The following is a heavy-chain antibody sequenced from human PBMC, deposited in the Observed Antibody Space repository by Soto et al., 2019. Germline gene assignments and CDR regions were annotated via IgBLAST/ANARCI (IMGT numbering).Heavy chain of an antibody. CDR1: GFSLSTSGVG. V-gene: IGHV2-5*02. Sequence: FGATLGNPKQSVTLACTFSGFSLSTSGVGVGWIRQPPGKALEWLALIYWDDDKRYSPSLKSRLTITKDTSKNQVVLTMTNMDPVDTATYYCAHLNPDYGMDVWGQGTTVTVSS. CDR2: IYWDDDK. J-gene: IGHJ6*02. CDR3: AHLNPDYGMDV.